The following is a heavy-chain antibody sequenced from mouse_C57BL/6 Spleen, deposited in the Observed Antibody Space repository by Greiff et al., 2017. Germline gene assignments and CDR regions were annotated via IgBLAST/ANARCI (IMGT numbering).Heavy chain of an antibody. V-gene: IGHV10-1*01. CDR1: GFSFNTYA. J-gene: IGHJ2*01. D-gene: IGHD6-5*01. CDR3: VRELAYDFDY. CDR2: IRSKSKNYAT. Sequence: EVQLVESGGGLVQPKGSLKLSCAASGFSFNTYAMNWVRQAPGKGLEWVARIRSKSKNYATYYADSVKDRFTISRDDAESMLYLQMNNLKTEDTAMYYCVRELAYDFDYWGQGTTLTVAS.